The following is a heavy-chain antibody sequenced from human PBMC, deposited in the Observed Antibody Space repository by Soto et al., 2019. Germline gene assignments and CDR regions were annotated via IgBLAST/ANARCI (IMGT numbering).Heavy chain of an antibody. CDR2: IYYSGNT. V-gene: IGHV4-30-4*01. J-gene: IGHJ4*02. Sequence: QVQLQESGPGLVKPSQTLSLTCTVSGDSISTADYYWNWIRQPPGKGLEWIGYIYYSGNTYYIPSLKRRVTISVDTAKNQISLTLNSVTAADTAVYYCARGIYSTSSFFDSWGQGTLVTVSS. D-gene: IGHD6-6*01. CDR3: ARGIYSTSSFFDS. CDR1: GDSISTADYY.